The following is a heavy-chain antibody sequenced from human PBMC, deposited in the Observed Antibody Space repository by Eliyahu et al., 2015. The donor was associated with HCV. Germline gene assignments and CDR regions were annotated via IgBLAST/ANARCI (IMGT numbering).Heavy chain of an antibody. D-gene: IGHD6-19*01. V-gene: IGHV4-39*01. CDR2: IYYDGSDY. CDR1: GGSISSSSYY. J-gene: IGHJ5*01. Sequence: QLHLQESGPGLVKPSETLSLTCTVSGGSISSSSYYWGWIRQPPGKGLERIGSIYYDGSDYHYNPSLKSRVSMSLDTSTHQFSLRLSSVTAADTAVYYCARTIAVATRWFDSWGQGTLVTVSS. CDR3: ARTIAVATRWFDS.